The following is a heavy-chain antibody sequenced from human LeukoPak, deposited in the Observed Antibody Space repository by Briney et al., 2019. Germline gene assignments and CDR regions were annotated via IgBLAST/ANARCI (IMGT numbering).Heavy chain of an antibody. J-gene: IGHJ4*02. D-gene: IGHD6-13*01. Sequence: TSETLSLTCTVSGGSISSSSYYWGWIRQPPGKGLEWIGEINHSGSTNYNPSLKSRVTISVDTSKNQLSLNLNSVTAADTAVYYCAKGFGIAWYVFLFDYWGQGSLVTVSS. CDR1: GGSISSSSYY. CDR3: AKGFGIAWYVFLFDY. CDR2: INHSGST. V-gene: IGHV4-39*07.